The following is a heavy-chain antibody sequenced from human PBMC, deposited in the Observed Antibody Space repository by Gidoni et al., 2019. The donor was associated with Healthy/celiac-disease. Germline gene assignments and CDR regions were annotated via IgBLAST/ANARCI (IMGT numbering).Heavy chain of an antibody. J-gene: IGHJ6*02. V-gene: IGHV3-7*01. D-gene: IGHD3-22*01. CDR3: ARDPYYYDSSGYYSGYGMDV. CDR1: GFTSSSYW. Sequence: EVQLVESGGGLVKHGGSLRLSCAASGFTSSSYWMSWVRQAPGKGLAWVANIKQDGSEKYYVDSVKGRFTITRDNAKNSLYLQMNSLRAEDTAVYYCARDPYYYDSSGYYSGYGMDVWGQGTTVTVSS. CDR2: IKQDGSEK.